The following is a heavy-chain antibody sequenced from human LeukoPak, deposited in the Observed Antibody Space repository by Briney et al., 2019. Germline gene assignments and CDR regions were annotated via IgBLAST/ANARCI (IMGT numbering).Heavy chain of an antibody. D-gene: IGHD2-15*01. CDR2: ISGSGGST. CDR3: ARDPRYCSGGSCVDY. J-gene: IGHJ4*02. CDR1: GFTFSSYA. V-gene: IGHV3-23*01. Sequence: GGSLRLSCAASGFTFSSYAMSWVRQAPGKGLEWVSAISGSGGSTYYADSVKGRFTISRDNSKNTLYLQMNSLRAEDTAVYYCARDPRYCSGGSCVDYWGQGTLVTVSS.